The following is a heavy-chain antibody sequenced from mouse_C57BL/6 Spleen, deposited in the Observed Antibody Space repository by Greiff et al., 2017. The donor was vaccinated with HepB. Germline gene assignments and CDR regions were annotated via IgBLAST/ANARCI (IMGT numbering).Heavy chain of an antibody. Sequence: EVKLEESGPGLVKPSQSLSLTCSVTGYSITSGYYWNWIRQFPGNKLEWMGYISYDGSNNYNPSLKNRISITRDTSKNQFFLKLNSVTTEDTATYYCARGKAPRDYWGQGTSVTVSS. V-gene: IGHV3-6*01. CDR1: GYSITSGYY. CDR3: ARGKAPRDY. D-gene: IGHD1-3*01. J-gene: IGHJ4*01. CDR2: ISYDGSN.